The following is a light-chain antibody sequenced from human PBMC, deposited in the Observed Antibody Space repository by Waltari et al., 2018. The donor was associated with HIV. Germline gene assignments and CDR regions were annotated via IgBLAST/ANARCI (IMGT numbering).Light chain of an antibody. CDR2: RNN. Sequence: QSVLTQPPSASGTPGQRVTISCSGSTSTIRSNYVYWYQQLPGTAPKLLIYRNNQRPSGVPDRFSGSKSGTSASLAISGLRSEDEADYYCAAWDDSLSGWVFGGGTKLTVL. J-gene: IGLJ3*02. V-gene: IGLV1-47*01. CDR3: AAWDDSLSGWV. CDR1: TSTIRSNY.